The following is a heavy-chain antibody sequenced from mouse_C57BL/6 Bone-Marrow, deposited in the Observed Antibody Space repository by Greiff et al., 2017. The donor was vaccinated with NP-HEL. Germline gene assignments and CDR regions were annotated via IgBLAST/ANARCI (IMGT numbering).Heavy chain of an antibody. V-gene: IGHV7-1*01. J-gene: IGHJ4*01. Sequence: EVKLMESGGGLVQSGRSLRLSCATSGFTFSDFYMEWVRQAPGKGLEWIAASRNKANDYTTEYSASVKGRVIVSRDTSQSILYLQMNALRAEDTAIYYCARDSITTVAMDYWGQGTSVTVSS. CDR3: ARDSITTVAMDY. CDR1: GFTFSDFY. D-gene: IGHD1-1*01. CDR2: SRNKANDYTT.